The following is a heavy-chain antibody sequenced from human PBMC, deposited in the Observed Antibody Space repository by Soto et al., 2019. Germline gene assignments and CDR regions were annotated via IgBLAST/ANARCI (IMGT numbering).Heavy chain of an antibody. Sequence: PLETLSLTCTVSGGSISSSSYYWGWIRQPPGKGLEWIGSIYYRGSTYYNPSLKSRVTISVDTSKNQFSLKLSSVTAADTAVYYCARFGFWSGYYPCFDYWGQGTLVTVSS. CDR1: GGSISSSSYY. J-gene: IGHJ4*02. CDR3: ARFGFWSGYYPCFDY. CDR2: IYYRGST. D-gene: IGHD3-3*01. V-gene: IGHV4-39*01.